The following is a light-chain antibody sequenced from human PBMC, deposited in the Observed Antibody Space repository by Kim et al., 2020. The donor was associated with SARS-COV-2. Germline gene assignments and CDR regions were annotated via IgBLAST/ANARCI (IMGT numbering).Light chain of an antibody. CDR2: KAS. J-gene: IGKJ1*01. V-gene: IGKV1-5*03. CDR3: QQYNTWWT. Sequence: SASVGDRVTMTCRASQSISSWVAWYQHKPGKAPKLLIYKASSLEYGVPSRFSGSGSGTEFTLTISSLQPDDFATYYCQQYNTWWTFGQGTKVDIK. CDR1: QSISSW.